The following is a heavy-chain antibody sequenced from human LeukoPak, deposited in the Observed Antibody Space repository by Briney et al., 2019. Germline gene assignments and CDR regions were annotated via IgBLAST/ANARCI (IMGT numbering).Heavy chain of an antibody. V-gene: IGHV4-39*01. CDR3: ARQSGYSSSWYRVDY. CDR1: GGSISSSSYY. Sequence: PSETLSLTCTVSGGSISSSSYYWGWIRQPPGKGLEWIGSIYYSGSTYYNPSLKSRVTISVDTSKNQFSLKLSPVTAADTAVYYCARQSGYSSSWYRVDYWGQGTLVTVSS. J-gene: IGHJ4*02. D-gene: IGHD6-13*01. CDR2: IYYSGST.